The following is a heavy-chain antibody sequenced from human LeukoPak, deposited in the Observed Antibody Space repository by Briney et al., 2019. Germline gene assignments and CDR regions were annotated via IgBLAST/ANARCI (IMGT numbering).Heavy chain of an antibody. CDR1: AFTFSCYA. J-gene: IGHJ4*02. CDR3: AKDRAYCGGDCYTFFDY. CDR2: INSSGGSN. D-gene: IGHD2-21*02. Sequence: GGSLSLSCAASAFTFSCYAMSWLRQAPGKGLKWVSAINSSGGSNYYADYVKGPFTSYSANSKNTLYLHMHSLRAKDMSECSSAKDRAYCGGDCYTFFDYWGQGTLVSVSS. V-gene: IGHV3-23*01.